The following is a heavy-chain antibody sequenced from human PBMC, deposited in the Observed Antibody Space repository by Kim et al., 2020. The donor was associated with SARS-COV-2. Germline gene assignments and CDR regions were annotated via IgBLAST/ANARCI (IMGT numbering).Heavy chain of an antibody. Sequence: GGSLRLSCAASGFTFSSYAMSWVRQAPGKGLEWVSAISGSGGSTYYADSVKGRFTISRDNSKNTLYLQMNSLRAEDTAVYYCAKPAKPWYYYDSSGYKDLFDYWGQGTLVTVSS. V-gene: IGHV3-23*01. CDR2: ISGSGGST. J-gene: IGHJ4*02. CDR1: GFTFSSYA. D-gene: IGHD3-22*01. CDR3: AKPAKPWYYYDSSGYKDLFDY.